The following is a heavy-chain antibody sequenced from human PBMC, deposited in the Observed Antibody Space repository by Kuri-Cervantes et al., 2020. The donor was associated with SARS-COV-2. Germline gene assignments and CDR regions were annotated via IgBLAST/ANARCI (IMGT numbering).Heavy chain of an antibody. CDR2: INHSGST. D-gene: IGHD3-3*01. V-gene: IGHV4-34*01. CDR3: ARSPLRKGAWYYDFWSGFFD. CDR1: GGSFSGYY. Sequence: GSLRLSCAFYGGSFSGYYWSWIRQPPGKGLEWIGEINHSGSTHYNPSLKSRVTISVDTSKNQFSLKLSSVTAADTAVYYCARSPLRKGAWYYDFWSGFFDWGQGTLVTCYS. J-gene: IGHJ4*02.